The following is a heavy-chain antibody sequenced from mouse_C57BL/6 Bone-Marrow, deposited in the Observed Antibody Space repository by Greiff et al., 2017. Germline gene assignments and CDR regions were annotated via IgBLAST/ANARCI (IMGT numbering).Heavy chain of an antibody. CDR1: EYEFPSHD. J-gene: IGHJ3*01. Sequence: DVHLVESGGGLVQPGESLKLSCESNEYEFPSHDMSWVRKTPEKRLELVAAINRDGGSTYYPDTMERRFIISRDNTKKTLYLQMSSLRSEDTALYYCARQNYYGSSSWFAYWGQGTLVTVSA. D-gene: IGHD1-1*01. CDR3: ARQNYYGSSSWFAY. CDR2: INRDGGST. V-gene: IGHV5-2*01.